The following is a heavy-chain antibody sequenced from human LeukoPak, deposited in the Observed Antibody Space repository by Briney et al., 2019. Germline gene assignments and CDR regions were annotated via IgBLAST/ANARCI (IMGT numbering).Heavy chain of an antibody. V-gene: IGHV3-7*01. Sequence: GGSLRLSCAASGFTFTAYAMSWFRQTPGKGLEWVGNIHQDGSVTNYVDAVKGRFTISRDNARNSVFLQLNSLRAEDTALYYCARGRGWVDHWGQGTLVTVSS. J-gene: IGHJ4*02. CDR1: GFTFTAYA. D-gene: IGHD3-16*01. CDR2: IHQDGSVT. CDR3: ARGRGWVDH.